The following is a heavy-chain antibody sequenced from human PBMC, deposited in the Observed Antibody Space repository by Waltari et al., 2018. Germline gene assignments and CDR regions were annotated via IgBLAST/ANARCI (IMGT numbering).Heavy chain of an antibody. D-gene: IGHD1-1*01. J-gene: IGHJ4*01. CDR3: ARTTFVRYFDF. CDR2: VSYRGIT. Sequence: QVQLQESGPGLVKPSQTLTLTCDVSSGSISIPDYFWSWIRQAPGKGLEWIGSVSYRGITYYNPSLERRVTMSVDTSKNQFSLKLNSVTAADAAVYYCARTTFVRYFDFWGHGTLVTVSS. V-gene: IGHV4-30-4*01. CDR1: SGSISIPDYF.